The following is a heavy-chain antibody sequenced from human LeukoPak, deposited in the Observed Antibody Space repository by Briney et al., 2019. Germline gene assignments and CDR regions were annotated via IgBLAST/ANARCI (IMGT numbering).Heavy chain of an antibody. J-gene: IGHJ4*02. CDR1: GFTFSSNY. Sequence: GGSLRLSCAASGFTFSSNYMSWARQAPGKGLEWVSVIYSGGSTYYADSVKGRFTISRDNSKNTLYLQMNSLRAEDTAVYYCARVPTKVTTVYFDYWGQGTLVTVSS. D-gene: IGHD4-17*01. CDR3: ARVPTKVTTVYFDY. CDR2: IYSGGST. V-gene: IGHV3-53*01.